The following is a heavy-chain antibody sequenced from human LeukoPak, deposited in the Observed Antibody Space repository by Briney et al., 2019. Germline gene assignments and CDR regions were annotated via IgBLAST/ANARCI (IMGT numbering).Heavy chain of an antibody. CDR1: GFTFSSYS. V-gene: IGHV3-21*01. CDR3: AREHYSYGSFDY. D-gene: IGHD5-18*01. CDR2: ISSSSSYI. J-gene: IGHJ4*02. Sequence: GGSLRLSCAASGFTFSSYSMNWVRQAPGKGLEWVSSISSSSSYIYYADSVKGRFTISRDNAKNSLYLQMNCLRAEDTAVYYCAREHYSYGSFDYWGQGTLVTVSS.